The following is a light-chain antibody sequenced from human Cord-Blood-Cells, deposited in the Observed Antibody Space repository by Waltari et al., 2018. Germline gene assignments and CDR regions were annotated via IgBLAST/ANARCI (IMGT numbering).Light chain of an antibody. Sequence: EIVLTQSPATLSLSPGDRATLSCRPSQSVSSYLAWYQQKPGQAPRLLIYDASNRATGIPARFSGSGSGTDFTLTISSLEPEDFAVYYCQQRSNWPPFTFGPGTKVDIK. CDR1: QSVSSY. CDR2: DAS. J-gene: IGKJ3*01. V-gene: IGKV3-11*01. CDR3: QQRSNWPPFT.